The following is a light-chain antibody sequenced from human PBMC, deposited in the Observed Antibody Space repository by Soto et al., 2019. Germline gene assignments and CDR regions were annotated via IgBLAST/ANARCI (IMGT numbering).Light chain of an antibody. V-gene: IGLV3-21*01. J-gene: IGLJ2*01. CDR1: DIGSKG. Sequence: SYVLTQPPSVSVAPGKTASISCGGNDIGSKGVHWYQQKPGQAPVLVIYSDTDLPPVITERFSGSNSANLATLTISRVEAGDEADYYCQVWDSGSAHVVFGGGTQLTVL. CDR2: SDT. CDR3: QVWDSGSAHVV.